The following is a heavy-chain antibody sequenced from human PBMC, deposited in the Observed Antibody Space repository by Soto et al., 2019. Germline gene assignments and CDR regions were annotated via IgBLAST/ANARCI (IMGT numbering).Heavy chain of an antibody. CDR2: INAGNGNT. Sequence: QVQLVQSGAEVKKPGASVKVSCKASGYTFTSYAMHWVRQAPGQRLEWMGWINAGNGNTKYSQKLQGRVTITRDTSAGTAYMDLSSLSSEDTAVDYCAGSPGIVYSYGLAVDYWGQGTLVTVS. D-gene: IGHD5-18*01. J-gene: IGHJ4*02. CDR3: AGSPGIVYSYGLAVDY. CDR1: GYTFTSYA. V-gene: IGHV1-3*01.